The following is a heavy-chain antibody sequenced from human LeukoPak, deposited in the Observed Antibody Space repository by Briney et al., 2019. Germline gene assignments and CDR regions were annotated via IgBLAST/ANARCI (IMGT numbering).Heavy chain of an antibody. Sequence: GGSLRLSCAAPGFTFDDYAMHWVRQAPGKGLEGVSGISWNSGSIGYADSVKGRFTISRDNAKNSLYLQMNSLRAEDTALYYCAKDSNAYYDSSGPFDYWGQGTLVTVSS. CDR1: GFTFDDYA. D-gene: IGHD3-22*01. V-gene: IGHV3-9*01. J-gene: IGHJ4*02. CDR3: AKDSNAYYDSSGPFDY. CDR2: ISWNSGSI.